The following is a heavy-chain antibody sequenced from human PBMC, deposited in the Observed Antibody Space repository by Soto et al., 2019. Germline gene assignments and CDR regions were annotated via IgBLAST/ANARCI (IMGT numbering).Heavy chain of an antibody. D-gene: IGHD3-10*01. J-gene: IGHJ6*04. CDR2: ISGSGGST. CDR3: AKDPRISSNLWLGELSTLTVA. Sequence: GGSLRLSCAASGFTFSSYSMSWVRQAPGKGLEWVSAISGSGGSTYYADSVKGRFTISRDNSKNTLYLQMNSLRAEDTAVYYCAKDPRISSNLWLGELSTLTVAWGKGTTVTVSS. CDR1: GFTFSSYS. V-gene: IGHV3-23*01.